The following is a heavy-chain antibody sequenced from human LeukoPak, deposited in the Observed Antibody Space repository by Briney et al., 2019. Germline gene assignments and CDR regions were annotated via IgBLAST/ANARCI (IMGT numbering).Heavy chain of an antibody. CDR1: GDSVSGNSAT. CDR2: TYYRSKWYN. J-gene: IGHJ4*02. V-gene: IGHV6-1*01. Sequence: SQTLSLTCAIFGDSVSGNSATWNWIRQSPSRGLEWLGRTYYRSKWYNDYAVSVKSRITFNPDTSENQFSLQLNSVTPEDTAVYYCARVNPHGSSGYFFGFDYWGQGTLVTVSS. D-gene: IGHD3-22*01. CDR3: ARVNPHGSSGYFFGFDY.